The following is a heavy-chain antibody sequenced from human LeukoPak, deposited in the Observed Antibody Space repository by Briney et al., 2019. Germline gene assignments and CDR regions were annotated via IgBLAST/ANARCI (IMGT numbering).Heavy chain of an antibody. CDR2: ISSSGSTI. CDR1: GFTFSSYS. V-gene: IGHV3-48*04. D-gene: IGHD3-16*02. CDR3: ARVIVHLGWFDP. J-gene: IGHJ5*02. Sequence: GGSLRLSCAASGFTFSSYSMNWVRQAPGKGLEWVSYISSSGSTIYYADSVKGRFTISRDNAKNSLYLQMNSLRAEDTAVYYCARVIVHLGWFDPWGQGTLVTVSS.